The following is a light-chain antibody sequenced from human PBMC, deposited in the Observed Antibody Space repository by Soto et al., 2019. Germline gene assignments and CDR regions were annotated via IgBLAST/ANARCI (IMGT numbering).Light chain of an antibody. CDR1: SSDVGGYNY. CDR3: SSYTSSSTLDV. CDR2: DVS. J-gene: IGLJ1*01. V-gene: IGLV2-14*01. Sequence: QSELTHPVSGSGAAVEASPISCTGTSSDVGGYNYVSWYQQHPGKAPKLMIYDVSNRPSGVSNRFSGSKSGNTASLTISGLQAEDEADYYCSSYTSSSTLDVFGTGTKVTVL.